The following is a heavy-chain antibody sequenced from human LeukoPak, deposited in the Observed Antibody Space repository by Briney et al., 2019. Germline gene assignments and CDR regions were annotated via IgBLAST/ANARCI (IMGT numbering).Heavy chain of an antibody. V-gene: IGHV4-39*07. CDR2: IYYSGTT. CDR3: ARVYSSTHNWFDT. CDR1: GDSISTTSYF. Sequence: SETLSLTCTVSGDSISTTSYFWAWIRQPPGGGLEWIASIYYSGTTYYKSSLKSRVTISIERSKNHFSLNLNSLTSADTAVYYCARVYSSTHNWFDTWGQGTLVTVSS. J-gene: IGHJ5*02. D-gene: IGHD2-2*01.